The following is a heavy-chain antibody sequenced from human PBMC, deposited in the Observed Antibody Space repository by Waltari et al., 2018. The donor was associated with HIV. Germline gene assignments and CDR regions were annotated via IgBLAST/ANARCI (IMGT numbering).Heavy chain of an antibody. CDR2: ISSSSNFL. J-gene: IGHJ2*01. V-gene: IGHV3-21*01. D-gene: IGHD5-12*01. Sequence: EVQLVESGGGLVKPGGSLRLSCEASGFTFSSYSMNWVRQAPGKGLEWVSSISSSSNFLYYADSVKGRFTISRDNAKNSLYLQMNSLRAEDTAVYYCARDGGDGYNYGWYFDLWGRGTLVTVSS. CDR1: GFTFSSYS. CDR3: ARDGGDGYNYGWYFDL.